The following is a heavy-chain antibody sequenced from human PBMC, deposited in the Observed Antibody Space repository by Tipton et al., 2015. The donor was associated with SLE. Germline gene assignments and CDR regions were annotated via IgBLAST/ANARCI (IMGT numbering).Heavy chain of an antibody. V-gene: IGHV4-38-2*01. CDR1: GYSISSGYY. D-gene: IGHD6-13*01. Sequence: TLSLTCVVSGYSISSGYYWGWIRQPPGKGLEWIGSIYHSGSTNYNPSLKSRVTISVDTSKNQFSLKLSSVTAADTAVYYCARGEEAAATGYYYYYMDVWGKGTTVTVSS. CDR3: ARGEEAAATGYYYYYMDV. CDR2: IYHSGST. J-gene: IGHJ6*03.